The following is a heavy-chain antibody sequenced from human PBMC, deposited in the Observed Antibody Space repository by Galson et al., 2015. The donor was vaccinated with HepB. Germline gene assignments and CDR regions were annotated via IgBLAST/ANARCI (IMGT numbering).Heavy chain of an antibody. D-gene: IGHD1-26*01. J-gene: IGHJ5*02. CDR1: GFTFSHAW. V-gene: IGHV3-15*01. CDR2: IKSESDGGTT. CDR3: TVIQRRTEVGRLYWIDD. Sequence: SLRLSCAASGFTFSHAWMSWGRQAPGKGLEWIASIKSESDGGTTDYAAPVRGRFTISRDDSKNTLYLQMISLKTEDTAGYYCTVIQRRTEVGRLYWIDDWGQESVVVVSA.